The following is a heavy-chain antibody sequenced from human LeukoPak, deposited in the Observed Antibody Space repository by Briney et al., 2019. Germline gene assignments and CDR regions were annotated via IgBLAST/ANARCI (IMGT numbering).Heavy chain of an antibody. CDR2: IISSTSTI. Sequence: GGSLRLXCAASGFTFSSYTMNWVRQAPGKGLEWVSYIISSTSTISYADSVKGRFTISRDSAKNSLYLQMNSLRPEDTAVYYCARDKDYAFDIWGQGTIVTVSS. J-gene: IGHJ3*02. V-gene: IGHV3-48*01. D-gene: IGHD3-16*01. CDR1: GFTFSSYT. CDR3: ARDKDYAFDI.